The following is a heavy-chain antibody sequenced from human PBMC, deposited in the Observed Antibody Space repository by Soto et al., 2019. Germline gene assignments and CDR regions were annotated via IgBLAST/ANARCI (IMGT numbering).Heavy chain of an antibody. CDR3: ARHRYYYDSSGYYSYYYYYYGMDV. CDR1: GFTFSSYS. J-gene: IGHJ6*02. Sequence: GGSLRLSCAASGFTFSSYSMNWVRQAPGKGLEWVSSISSSSSYIYYADSVKGRFTISRDNAKNSLYLQMNSLRAEDTAVYYCARHRYYYDSSGYYSYYYYYYGMDVWGQGTTVTVYS. D-gene: IGHD3-22*01. V-gene: IGHV3-21*01. CDR2: ISSSSSYI.